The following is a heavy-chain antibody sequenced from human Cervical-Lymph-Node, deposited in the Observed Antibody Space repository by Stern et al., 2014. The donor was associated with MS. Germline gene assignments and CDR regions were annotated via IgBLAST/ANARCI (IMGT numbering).Heavy chain of an antibody. J-gene: IGHJ5*02. D-gene: IGHD3-10*01. CDR3: ARGAGDNWFDP. CDR1: GD. V-gene: IGHV1-69*06. Sequence: QVQLVQSGAVVKKPGSSVRVSCKASGDISWLRQAPGQGLEWRGGIIRPVGTAHYTQRFQGRLTITADRSTNTTYMELTSLRSDDTAIYDCARGAGDNWFDPWGQGTLVSVSS. CDR2: IIRPVGTA.